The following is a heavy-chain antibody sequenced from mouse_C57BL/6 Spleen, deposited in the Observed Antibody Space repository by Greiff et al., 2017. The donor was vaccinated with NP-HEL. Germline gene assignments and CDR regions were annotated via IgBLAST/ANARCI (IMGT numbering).Heavy chain of an antibody. CDR1: GYTFTSYW. J-gene: IGHJ2*01. V-gene: IGHV1-69*01. Sequence: VQLQQPGAELVMPGASVKLSCKASGYTFTSYWMHWVKQRPGQGLEWIGEIDPSDSYTNYNQKFKGKSTLTVDKSSSTAYMQLSSLTSEDSAVYYCARSRSGSSPFEDWGQGTTRTGSS. CDR2: IDPSDSYT. CDR3: ARSRSGSSPFED. D-gene: IGHD1-1*01.